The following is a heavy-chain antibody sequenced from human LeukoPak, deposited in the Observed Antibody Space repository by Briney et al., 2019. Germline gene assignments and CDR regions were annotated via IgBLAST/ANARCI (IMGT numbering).Heavy chain of an antibody. V-gene: IGHV3-30*02. J-gene: IGHJ4*02. D-gene: IGHD1-7*01. CDR2: IQNDGSNT. CDR3: ARAHNWNYGTFDY. CDR1: GFTFSDYG. Sequence: GGSLRLSCAASGFTFSDYGMNWVRQTPGKGLEWLAFIQNDGSNTFYADSVKGRFTISRDNARNSLYLQMNSLRAEDTAVYYCARAHNWNYGTFDYWGQGTLVTVSS.